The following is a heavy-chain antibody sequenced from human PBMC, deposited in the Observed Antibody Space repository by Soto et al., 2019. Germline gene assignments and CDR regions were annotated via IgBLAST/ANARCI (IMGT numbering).Heavy chain of an antibody. CDR1: GDSVSSNSAA. J-gene: IGHJ6*02. V-gene: IGHV6-1*01. CDR3: ARVWVANWNFGTYYYYGMDV. CDR2: TYYRSKWYN. Sequence: SQTLSLTCAISGDSVSSNSAAWNWIRQSPSRGLEWLGRTYYRSKWYNDYAVSVKSRITINPDTSKNQFSLQLNSVTPEDTAVYYCARVWVANWNFGTYYYYGMDVWGQGTTVTVSS. D-gene: IGHD1-7*01.